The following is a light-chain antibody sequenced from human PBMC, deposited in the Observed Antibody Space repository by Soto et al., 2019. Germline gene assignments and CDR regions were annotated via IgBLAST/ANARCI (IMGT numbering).Light chain of an antibody. CDR2: DTS. Sequence: EVVLTQSPATLSVSPGERATLSCRASQSVSSNLAWYQQKPGQAPRLLIYDTSTRAAGIAARFSGSGSGTEFTLTISSLQSEDFAVYYCQQYVQWPPGTFGQGTKVDIK. J-gene: IGKJ1*01. CDR1: QSVSSN. CDR3: QQYVQWPPGT. V-gene: IGKV3-15*01.